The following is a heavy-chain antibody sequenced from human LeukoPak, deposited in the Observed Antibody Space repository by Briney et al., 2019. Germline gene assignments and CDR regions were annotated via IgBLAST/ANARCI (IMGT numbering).Heavy chain of an antibody. CDR2: INPNSGGT. CDR3: ARGSSLRGYFYHMDV. V-gene: IGHV1-2*02. Sequence: GASVKVSCKASGYTFTGYYMHWVRQAPGQGLEWMGWINPNSGGTNYAQKFQGRVTMTRDTSISTAYMELSRLRSDDTAVYYCARGSSLRGYFYHMDVWGKGTTVTISS. CDR1: GYTFTGYY. J-gene: IGHJ6*03.